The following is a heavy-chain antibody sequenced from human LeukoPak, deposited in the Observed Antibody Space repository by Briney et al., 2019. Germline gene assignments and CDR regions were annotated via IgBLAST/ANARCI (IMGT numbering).Heavy chain of an antibody. V-gene: IGHV3-66*01. Sequence: PGGSLRLSCAASGFTVSTNYMSWVRQAPGRGLKWVSVIYSGGGSTFYADSVKGRFTISRDSSKNTLYLQMNSLRAEDTAVYYCARGRPVGASTVEDYWGQGTLVTVSS. J-gene: IGHJ4*02. CDR1: GFTVSTNY. CDR3: ARGRPVGASTVEDY. D-gene: IGHD1-26*01. CDR2: IYSGGGST.